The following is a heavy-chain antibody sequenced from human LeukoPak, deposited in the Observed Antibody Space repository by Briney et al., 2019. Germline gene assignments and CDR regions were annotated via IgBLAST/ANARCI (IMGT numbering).Heavy chain of an antibody. CDR3: ARHKYSSGWPPEGAFDI. CDR2: NSGST. V-gene: IGHV4-39*01. Sequence: PSETLSLTCTVSGASISSTTYYWGWIRQPPRKGLEWIASNSGSTYYNPSLKSRVTISVDTSKNQFSLKLSSVTVADTAVYYCARHKYSSGWPPEGAFDIWGQGTMVTVSS. J-gene: IGHJ3*02. CDR1: GASISSTTYY. D-gene: IGHD6-19*01.